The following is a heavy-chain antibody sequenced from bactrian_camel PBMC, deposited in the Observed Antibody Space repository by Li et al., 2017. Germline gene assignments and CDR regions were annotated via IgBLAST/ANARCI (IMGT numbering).Heavy chain of an antibody. Sequence: QLVESGGGLVQPGGSVRISCASSGFSFSSGYMSWVRQAPGKGLVWVSSIGHDSAPTYYSDSVKGRIAISRDNDKNTMYLQMNSLKPEDTAAHYCVRDALWLARYYSTNDWAYWGQGTQVTVS. CDR2: IGHDSAPT. CDR1: GFSFSSGY. J-gene: IGHJ4*01. V-gene: IGHV3-2*01. D-gene: IGHD4*01. CDR3: VRDALWLARYYSTNDWAY.